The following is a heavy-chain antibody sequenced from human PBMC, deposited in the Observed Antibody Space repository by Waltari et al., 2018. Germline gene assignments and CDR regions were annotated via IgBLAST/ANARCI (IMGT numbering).Heavy chain of an antibody. CDR2: IY. CDR3: ARHVEDYYYYYYMDV. CDR1: GYSISSGYY. D-gene: IGHD2-21*01. V-gene: IGHV4-38-2*01. Sequence: QVQLQESGPGLVKPSETLSLTCAVSGYSISSGYYWGWIRQPPGKGREWIGSIYLSVDTSKNQFSLKLSSVTAADTAVYYCARHVEDYYYYYYMDVWGKGTTVTVSS. J-gene: IGHJ6*03.